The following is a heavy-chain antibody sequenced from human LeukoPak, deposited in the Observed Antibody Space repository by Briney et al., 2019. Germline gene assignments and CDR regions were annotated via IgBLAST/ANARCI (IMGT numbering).Heavy chain of an antibody. CDR1: GGSISSYY. CDR3: AGLLDYGDYGDAFDI. Sequence: PSETLSLTCTVSGGSISSYYWSWIRQPPGKGLEWIGCIYYSGSTNYNPSLKSRVTISVDTSKNQFSLKLSSVTAADTAVYYCAGLLDYGDYGDAFDIWGQGTMVTVSS. V-gene: IGHV4-59*08. CDR2: IYYSGST. D-gene: IGHD4-17*01. J-gene: IGHJ3*02.